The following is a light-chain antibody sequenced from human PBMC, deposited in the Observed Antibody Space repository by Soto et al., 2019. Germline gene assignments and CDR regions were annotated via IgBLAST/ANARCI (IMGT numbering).Light chain of an antibody. Sequence: EIVMTQSPATLSVSPGERATLSCSASQSVSSNLAWYQQKPGQAPRLLIYGASTRATGIPARFSGSGSAAEFTLTISSLQSEDFAVYYCQQYSNWPPWTFGQGTKVDIK. J-gene: IGKJ1*01. CDR1: QSVSSN. CDR3: QQYSNWPPWT. V-gene: IGKV3-15*01. CDR2: GAS.